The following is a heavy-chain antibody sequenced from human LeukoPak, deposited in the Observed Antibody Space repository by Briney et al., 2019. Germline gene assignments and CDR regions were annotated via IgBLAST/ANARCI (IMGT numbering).Heavy chain of an antibody. CDR1: GFTFSSYA. CDR3: AKPMATIKSFGY. V-gene: IGHV3-23*01. D-gene: IGHD5-24*01. CDR2: ISSSGGST. Sequence: PVGSLRLSCAASGFTFSSYAMSWVRQAPGKGLEWVSAISSSGGSTYYADSVKGRFTISRDNSKTTLYLQMNSLRAEDTAVYFCAKPMATIKSFGYWGQGTLVTVSS. J-gene: IGHJ4*02.